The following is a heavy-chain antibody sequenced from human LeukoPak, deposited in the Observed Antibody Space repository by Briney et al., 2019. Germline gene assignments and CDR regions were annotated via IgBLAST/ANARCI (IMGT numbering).Heavy chain of an antibody. D-gene: IGHD2-15*01. V-gene: IGHV3-23*01. CDR2: MSSRDDGR. CDR1: GFSFSSYA. J-gene: IGHJ4*02. Sequence: GGSLRLSCATSGFSFSSYAMSWVRQAPGKGLECVSAMSSRDDGRYYAASVRGRFTISRDTSRSTLYLQMNSLRAEDAAVYYCAKAPVTSCRGAFCYPFDYWGQGTLVTVSS. CDR3: AKAPVTSCRGAFCYPFDY.